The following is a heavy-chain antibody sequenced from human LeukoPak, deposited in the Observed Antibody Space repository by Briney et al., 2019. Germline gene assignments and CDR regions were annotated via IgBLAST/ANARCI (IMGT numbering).Heavy chain of an antibody. J-gene: IGHJ4*02. Sequence: ASVKVSCKASGYTFTGYYMHWVRQAPGQGLEWMGWINPNSGGTNYAQKFQGRVTMTGDTSISTAYMELSRLRSDDTAVYYCAREPHYYDSSGYKRAYYFDYWGQGTLVTVSS. D-gene: IGHD3-22*01. CDR2: INPNSGGT. CDR1: GYTFTGYY. V-gene: IGHV1-2*02. CDR3: AREPHYYDSSGYKRAYYFDY.